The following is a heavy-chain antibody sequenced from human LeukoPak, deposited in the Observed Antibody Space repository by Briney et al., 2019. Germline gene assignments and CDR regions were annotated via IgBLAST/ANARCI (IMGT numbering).Heavy chain of an antibody. CDR1: GFTFNSYW. D-gene: IGHD6-13*01. V-gene: IGHV3-7*02. CDR3: ASRLGSSSWYDY. J-gene: IGHJ4*02. CDR2: IKEDGSEK. Sequence: GGSLRLSCAASGFTFNSYWMNWVRQAPGKGLEWVANIKEDGSEKYYVDSVKGRFTISRDNAKNSLYLQMNSLRAEDTAVYYCASRLGSSSWYDYWGQGTLVTVSS.